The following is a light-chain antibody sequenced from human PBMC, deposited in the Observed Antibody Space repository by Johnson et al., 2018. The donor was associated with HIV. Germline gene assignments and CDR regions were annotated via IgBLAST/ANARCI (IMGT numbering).Light chain of an antibody. CDR2: DNN. V-gene: IGLV1-51*01. CDR3: GTWVSSLRVGF. CDR1: SSNIGNNY. J-gene: IGLJ1*01. Sequence: QSVLTQPPSVSAAPGQKVTISCSGSSSNIGNNYVSWYQQLPGRAPKLLIYDNNKRPSGIPDRFSGSKSGTSATLGITGLQTGDEADYYCGTWVSSLRVGFFGTGTKVTVL.